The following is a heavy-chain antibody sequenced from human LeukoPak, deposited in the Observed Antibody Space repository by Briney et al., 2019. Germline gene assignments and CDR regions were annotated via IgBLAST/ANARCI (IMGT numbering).Heavy chain of an antibody. J-gene: IGHJ4*02. V-gene: IGHV1-69*13. CDR1: GGTFSSYA. CDR2: IIPIFGTA. Sequence: ASVKVSCKASGGTFSSYAISWVRQAPGQGLEWMGGIIPIFGTANYAQKFQGRVTITADESTSTAYMELSSLRSEDTAVYYCARGGPGIVVVPASTYYFDYWGQGTLVTVSS. CDR3: ARGGPGIVVVPASTYYFDY. D-gene: IGHD2-2*01.